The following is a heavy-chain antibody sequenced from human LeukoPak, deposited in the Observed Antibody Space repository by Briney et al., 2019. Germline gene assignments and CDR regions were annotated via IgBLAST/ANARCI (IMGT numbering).Heavy chain of an antibody. J-gene: IGHJ6*02. Sequence: GESLKISCKGSGYIFTTYWIAWVRQMPGKGLEWMGMICPGDSDTRYSPSFQGQVTISADKSISTAYLQWTSLKASDTAMYYCAIQPTSWFSGLDVWGQGTTVIVPS. CDR2: ICPGDSDT. D-gene: IGHD2-2*01. CDR3: AIQPTSWFSGLDV. CDR1: GYIFTTYW. V-gene: IGHV5-51*01.